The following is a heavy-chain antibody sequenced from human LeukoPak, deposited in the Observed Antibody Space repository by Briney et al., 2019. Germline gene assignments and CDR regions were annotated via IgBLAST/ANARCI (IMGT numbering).Heavy chain of an antibody. CDR3: ASHVTTRDYSSTSCPFDY. CDR1: GYTFTSYG. J-gene: IGHJ4*02. D-gene: IGHD2-2*01. V-gene: IGHV1-69*13. Sequence: SVKVSCKASGYTFTSYGISWVRQAPGQGLEWMGGIIPIFGTANYAQKFQGRVTITADESTSTAYMELSSLRSEDTAVYYCASHVTTRDYSSTSCPFDYWGQGTLVTVSS. CDR2: IIPIFGTA.